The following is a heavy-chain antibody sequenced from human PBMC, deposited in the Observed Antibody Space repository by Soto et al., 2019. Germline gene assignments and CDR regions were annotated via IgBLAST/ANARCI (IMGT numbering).Heavy chain of an antibody. CDR2: INHSGST. V-gene: IGHV4-34*01. CDR1: GGSFSGYY. CDR3: ARGCRDYDFWSGYYFDY. Sequence: SETLSLTCAVYGGSFSGYYWSWIRQPPGKGLEWIGEINHSGSTNYNPSLKSRVTISVDTSKNQFSLKLSSVTAADTAVYYCARGCRDYDFWSGYYFDYWGQGTLVTVSS. J-gene: IGHJ4*02. D-gene: IGHD3-3*01.